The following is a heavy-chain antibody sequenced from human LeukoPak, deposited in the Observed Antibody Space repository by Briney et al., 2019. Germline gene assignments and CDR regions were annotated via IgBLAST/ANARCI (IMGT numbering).Heavy chain of an antibody. Sequence: SQTLSLTCTVSGGSISSGDYYWSWIRQRPGKGLEWIGYIYYSGSSYYNPSLESRVTISVDTSKTHFSLKLTSVTAADTAVYYCAREVRLHGVDYWGQGALVTVSS. V-gene: IGHV4-31*03. J-gene: IGHJ4*02. D-gene: IGHD4-17*01. CDR2: IYYSGSS. CDR3: AREVRLHGVDY. CDR1: GGSISSGDYY.